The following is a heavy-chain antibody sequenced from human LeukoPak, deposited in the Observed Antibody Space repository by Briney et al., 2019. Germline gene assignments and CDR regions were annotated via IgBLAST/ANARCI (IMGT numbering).Heavy chain of an antibody. D-gene: IGHD2-2*01. CDR3: AKDLWKYQLRTLDY. J-gene: IGHJ4*01. CDR2: ISYDGSNK. Sequence: SLRLSCAAPGFTFSIYGMPWVPQAPGKGLEWGAVISYDGSNKYSTDSVKGRFTISRDHSKNTLYLQMNSLRAEDTALYYCAKDLWKYQLRTLDYWGQGTLVPVSS. CDR1: GFTFSIYG. V-gene: IGHV3-30*18.